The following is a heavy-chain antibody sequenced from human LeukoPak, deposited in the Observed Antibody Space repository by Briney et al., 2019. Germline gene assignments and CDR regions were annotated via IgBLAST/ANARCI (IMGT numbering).Heavy chain of an antibody. CDR2: ISAYNGNT. D-gene: IGHD3-22*01. V-gene: IGHV1-18*01. CDR1: GYTFTSYG. J-gene: IGHJ4*02. CDR3: ARDSSAYYYDSSGYYLGIKSYYFDY. Sequence: ASVKVSCKASGYTFTSYGISWVRQAPGQGLEWMGWISAYNGNTNYAQKLQGRVTMTTDTSTSTAYMELRSLRSDDTAVYYCARDSSAYYYDSSGYYLGIKSYYFDYWDQGTLVTVSS.